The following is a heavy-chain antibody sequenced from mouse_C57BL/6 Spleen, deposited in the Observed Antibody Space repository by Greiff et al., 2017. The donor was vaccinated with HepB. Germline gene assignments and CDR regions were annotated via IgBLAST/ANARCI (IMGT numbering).Heavy chain of an antibody. CDR2: ISYDGSN. CDR1: GYSITSGYY. Sequence: EVQLQQSGPGLVKPSQSLSLTCSVTGYSITSGYYWNWIRQFPGNKLEWMGYISYDGSNNYNPSLKNRISITRDTSKNQFFLKLNSVTTEDTATYYCARRGLFDSDYWGQGTTLTVSS. J-gene: IGHJ2*01. D-gene: IGHD3-1*01. V-gene: IGHV3-6*01. CDR3: ARRGLFDSDY.